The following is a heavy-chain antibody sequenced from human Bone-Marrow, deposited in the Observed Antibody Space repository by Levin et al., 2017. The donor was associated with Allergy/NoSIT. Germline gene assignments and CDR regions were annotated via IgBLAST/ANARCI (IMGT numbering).Heavy chain of an antibody. CDR1: GFIFSYYG. CDR2: IWHDGSYK. J-gene: IGHJ4*02. V-gene: IGHV3-33*03. D-gene: IGHD4-17*01. Sequence: PGGSLRLSCAASGFIFSYYGMHWVRQAPGKGLEWVAVIWHDGSYKYYADSVKGRFTISRDNTKNTLHLQMNSLRVEDTAVYYCAKDRNPTVTSTFEDWGQGTLVTVSS. CDR3: AKDRNPTVTSTFED.